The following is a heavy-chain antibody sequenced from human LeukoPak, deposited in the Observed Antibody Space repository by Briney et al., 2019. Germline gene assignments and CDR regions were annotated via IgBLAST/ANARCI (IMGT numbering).Heavy chain of an antibody. J-gene: IGHJ4*02. CDR1: GFPFSIFW. V-gene: IGHV3-7*01. CDR3: VRERGGGGIYYDSYGHPHFGW. Sequence: GGSLSLFCAPCGFPFSIFWMTWAGQAPGKGLEGVAYLKPEVSEIYCVDSVRGRFTVSRDNAKSSLYLQMHSERVEDTAVYYCVRERGGGGIYYDSYGHPHFGWWGQGSLLTVSS. D-gene: IGHD5-18*01. CDR2: LKPEVSEI.